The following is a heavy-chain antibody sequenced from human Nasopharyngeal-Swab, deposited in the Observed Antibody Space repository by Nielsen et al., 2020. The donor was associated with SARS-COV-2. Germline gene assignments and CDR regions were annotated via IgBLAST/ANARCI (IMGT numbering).Heavy chain of an antibody. CDR2: IYYSGST. J-gene: IGHJ6*02. D-gene: IGHD6-13*01. Sequence: PETLSLTCTVSGGSISSSSYYWGWIRQPPGKGLEWIGSIYYSGSTYYNPSLKSRVTISVDTSKNQFSLKLSSVTAADTAVYYCARQRVAAAGHYYYYYGMDVWGQGTTVTVSS. V-gene: IGHV4-39*01. CDR1: GGSISSSSYY. CDR3: ARQRVAAAGHYYYYYGMDV.